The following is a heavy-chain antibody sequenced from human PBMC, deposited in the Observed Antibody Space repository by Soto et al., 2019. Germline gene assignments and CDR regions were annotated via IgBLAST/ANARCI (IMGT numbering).Heavy chain of an antibody. J-gene: IGHJ4*02. D-gene: IGHD6-19*01. CDR1: GGSISSGGYY. CDR2: IYYSGST. CDR3: ARDSSGWYDFDY. Sequence: SGTLSLTCTVSGGSISSGGYYWSWIRQHPGKGLEWIGYIYYSGSTYYNPSLKSRVTISVDTSENRFSLKLSSVTAADTAVYYCARDSSGWYDFDYLGQGNLVTVS. V-gene: IGHV4-31*03.